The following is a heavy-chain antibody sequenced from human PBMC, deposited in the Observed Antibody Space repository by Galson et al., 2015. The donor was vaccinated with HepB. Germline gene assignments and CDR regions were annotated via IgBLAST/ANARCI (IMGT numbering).Heavy chain of an antibody. CDR3: AKDIRGGSYLDY. V-gene: IGHV3-43*01. Sequence: SLRLSCAASGFTFDDYTMHWVRQAPGKGLEWVSLISWDGGSTYYADSVKGRFTISRDNSKNSLYLQMNSLRTEDTALYYCAKDIRGGSYLDYWGQGTLVTVSS. CDR2: ISWDGGST. CDR1: GFTFDDYT. J-gene: IGHJ4*02. D-gene: IGHD1-26*01.